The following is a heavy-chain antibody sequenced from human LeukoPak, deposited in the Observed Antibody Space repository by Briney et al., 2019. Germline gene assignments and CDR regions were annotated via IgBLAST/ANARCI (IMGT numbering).Heavy chain of an antibody. D-gene: IGHD3-3*01. CDR3: AKDKGRFLEWLLLDY. CDR2: ISWDSDII. J-gene: IGHJ4*02. V-gene: IGHV3-9*01. CDR1: GFTFDDYA. Sequence: GGSLRLSCAASGFTFDDYAMHWVRQAPGRGLEWVSGISWDSDIIGYADSVKGRFTISRDNAKNSLYLQMNSLRHEDTALYYCAKDKGRFLEWLLLDYWGQGTLVTVSS.